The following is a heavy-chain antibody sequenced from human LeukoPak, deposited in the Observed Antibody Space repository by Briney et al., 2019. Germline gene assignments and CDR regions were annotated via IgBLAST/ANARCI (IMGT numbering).Heavy chain of an antibody. Sequence: SETLSLTCAVSGASVSGNHWSWIRQSPERGLEWIGHLLDDGVTDYNPSLKSRVAILSDTSKNQFSLRLTSVTAADTAIYYCAKFSRWIPFKFWGQGTLVTVSS. J-gene: IGHJ1*01. CDR1: GASVSGNH. CDR3: AKFSRWIPFKF. V-gene: IGHV4-59*02. D-gene: IGHD5-18*01. CDR2: LLDDGVT.